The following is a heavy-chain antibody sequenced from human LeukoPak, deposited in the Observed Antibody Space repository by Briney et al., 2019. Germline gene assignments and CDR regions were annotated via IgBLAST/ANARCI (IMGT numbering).Heavy chain of an antibody. CDR2: ISAYNGNT. CDR3: ARVNNDGGYSSSWYRVGYYYYYMDV. CDR1: GYTFTIYS. Sequence: ASVKVSCKASGYTFTIYSLSWVRQAPGQGLEWMGWISAYNGNTNYAQKLQGRVTMTTDTSTSTAYMELRSLRSDDTAVYYCARVNNDGGYSSSWYRVGYYYYYMDVWGKGTTVTVSS. V-gene: IGHV1-18*01. J-gene: IGHJ6*03. D-gene: IGHD6-13*01.